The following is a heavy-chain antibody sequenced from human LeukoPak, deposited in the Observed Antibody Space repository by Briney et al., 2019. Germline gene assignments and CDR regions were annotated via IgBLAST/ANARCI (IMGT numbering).Heavy chain of an antibody. Sequence: SETLSLTCTVSGGSISSYYWSWIRQPRGKGLEWIGYIYYSGSTNYNPSLKSRVTISVDTSKNQFSLKLSSVTAADTAVYYCARHESPDCSGGSCYDNWFDPWGQGTLVTVSS. CDR2: IYYSGST. CDR1: GGSISSYY. D-gene: IGHD2-15*01. V-gene: IGHV4-59*08. CDR3: ARHESPDCSGGSCYDNWFDP. J-gene: IGHJ5*02.